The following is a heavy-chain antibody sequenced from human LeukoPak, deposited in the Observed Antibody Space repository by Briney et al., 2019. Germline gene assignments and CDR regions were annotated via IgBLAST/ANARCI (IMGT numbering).Heavy chain of an antibody. Sequence: SETLSLTCIVSGGSISNYYWSWIRQPAGKGLEWIGRIYTSGSTNYNPSLKSRVTMSVDTSKNQFSLKLSSVTAADTAVYYCARGGNDRVVDYWGQGTLVTVSS. CDR2: IYTSGST. D-gene: IGHD3-22*01. CDR3: ARGGNDRVVDY. J-gene: IGHJ4*02. V-gene: IGHV4-4*07. CDR1: GGSISNYY.